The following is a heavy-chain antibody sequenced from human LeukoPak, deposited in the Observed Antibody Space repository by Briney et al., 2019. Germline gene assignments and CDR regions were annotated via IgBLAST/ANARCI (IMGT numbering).Heavy chain of an antibody. V-gene: IGHV1-45*02. CDR2: ITPSNGNT. CDR3: ARAAMGENAFDI. Sequence: GASVKVSCKASGYTFTYRYLHWVRQAPGQALEWMGWITPSNGNTNYAQKFQGRVTITRDRSMSTAYMELSSLRSEDTAMYYCARAAMGENAFDIWGQGTMVTVSS. D-gene: IGHD2-21*01. CDR1: GYTFTYRY. J-gene: IGHJ3*02.